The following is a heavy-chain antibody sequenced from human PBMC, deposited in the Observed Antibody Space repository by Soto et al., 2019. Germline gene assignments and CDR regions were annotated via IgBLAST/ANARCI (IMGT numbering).Heavy chain of an antibody. CDR2: INRDGSST. CDR3: PSEILPTVAIDS. V-gene: IGHV3-74*01. D-gene: IGHD4-17*01. J-gene: IGHJ4*02. CDR1: GFTFNNYW. Sequence: EVQLVESGGGLVQPGGSLRLSCAASGFTFNNYWMHWVRQAPGKGLVWVSRINRDGSSTSHADSVKGRFTISRDNAKNALYLQMNSLRAEDTAVYYCPSEILPTVAIDSWGQGTLVTVSS.